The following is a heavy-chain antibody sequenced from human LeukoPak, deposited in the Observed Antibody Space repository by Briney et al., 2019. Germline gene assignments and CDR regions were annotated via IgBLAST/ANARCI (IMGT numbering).Heavy chain of an antibody. CDR1: GGSFSGYY. CDR2: INHSGST. D-gene: IGHD3-9*01. J-gene: IGHJ4*02. CDR3: ASGLRYFDLYY. V-gene: IGHV4-34*01. Sequence: EPSETLSLTCAVYGGSFSGYYWSWIRQPPGKGLEWIGEINHSGSTNYNPSLKSRVTISVDTSKNQFSLKLSSVTAADTAVYYCASGLRYFDLYYWGQGTLVTVSS.